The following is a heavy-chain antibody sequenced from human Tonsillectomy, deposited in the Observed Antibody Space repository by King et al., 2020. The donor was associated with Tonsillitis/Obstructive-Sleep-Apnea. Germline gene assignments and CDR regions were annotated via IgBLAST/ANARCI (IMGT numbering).Heavy chain of an antibody. CDR2: INHSGST. V-gene: IGHV4-34*01. J-gene: IGHJ6*03. CDR1: GGSFSGYY. CDR3: VRETYYYDRSGGYYYYYYMDD. D-gene: IGHD3-22*01. Sequence: VQLPQWGAGLLKPSATLSLPCAVYGGSFSGYYWSWLRQPPGKGLEWIGEINHSGSTNYNPSIKSRVTISVDTSKNKPSLKLSSVTAADTAVYYCVRETYYYDRSGGYYYYYYMDDCGNGTTVTVSS.